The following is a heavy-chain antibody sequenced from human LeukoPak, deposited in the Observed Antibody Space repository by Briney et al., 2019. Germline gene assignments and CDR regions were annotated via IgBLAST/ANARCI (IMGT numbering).Heavy chain of an antibody. D-gene: IGHD4-17*01. Sequence: GESLRLSCAASGFTFSSYSMNWVRQAPGKGLEWVSSISSSSSYIYYADSVKGRFTISRDNAKNSLYLQMNSLRAEDTAVYYCARGGDYGDYEDWFDPWGQGTLVTVSS. J-gene: IGHJ5*02. CDR3: ARGGDYGDYEDWFDP. CDR2: ISSSSSYI. V-gene: IGHV3-21*01. CDR1: GFTFSSYS.